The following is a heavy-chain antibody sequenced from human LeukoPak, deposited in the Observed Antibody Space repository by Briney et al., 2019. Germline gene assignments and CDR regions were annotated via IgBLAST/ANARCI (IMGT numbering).Heavy chain of an antibody. J-gene: IGHJ6*03. D-gene: IGHD6-13*01. CDR3: ARAVTAAAYMDV. V-gene: IGHV1-18*01. Sequence: ASVKVSCKASGYTLTSYGISWVRQAPGQGLEWMGWISAYNGNTNYARKLQGRVTMTTDTSTSTAYMELRSLRSDDTAVYYCARAVTAAAYMDVWGKGTTVTVSS. CDR2: ISAYNGNT. CDR1: GYTLTSYG.